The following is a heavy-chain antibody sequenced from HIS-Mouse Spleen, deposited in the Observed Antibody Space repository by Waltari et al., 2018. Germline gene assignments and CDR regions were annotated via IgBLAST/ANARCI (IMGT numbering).Heavy chain of an antibody. D-gene: IGHD3-10*01. V-gene: IGHV3-30*03. CDR3: EGVYGSGSYYFDY. Sequence: QVQLVESGGGVVQPGRSLRRSCAASGFPFSSDGTDWVRQAPGKGLEWVAVISYDGSNKYYADPVKGRFTISRDNSKNTLYLQMNSLRAEDTAVYYCEGVYGSGSYYFDYWGQGTLVTVSS. CDR1: GFPFSSDG. CDR2: ISYDGSNK. J-gene: IGHJ4*02.